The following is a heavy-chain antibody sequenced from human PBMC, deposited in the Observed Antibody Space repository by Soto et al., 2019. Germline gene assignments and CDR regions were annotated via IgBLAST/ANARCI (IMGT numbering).Heavy chain of an antibody. Sequence: PSETLSLTCTVSGGSISSSRCHWGWIRQPPGKGLEWIASIKYSGTTFYNPSLKSRVTLSVDTSKNQFALKLSSVTAADTAVYYCVGHYGRGWFDPWGQGTLVTVSS. CDR3: VGHYGRGWFDP. J-gene: IGHJ5*02. CDR2: IKYSGTT. CDR1: GGSISSSRCH. D-gene: IGHD4-17*01. V-gene: IGHV4-39*06.